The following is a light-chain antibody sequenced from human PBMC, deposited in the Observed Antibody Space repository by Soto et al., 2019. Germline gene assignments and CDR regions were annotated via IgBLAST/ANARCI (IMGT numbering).Light chain of an antibody. V-gene: IGKV3-11*01. CDR2: DAS. CDR3: QQRSNSPPN. CDR1: QSISVY. J-gene: IGKJ4*01. Sequence: PGERATLSCRTSQSISVYLGWYQQKPGQAPRLLIYDASNRGAGIPARFSGSGSGTYLTLTICSLEPEDFAVYYCQQRSNSPPNFGGANKVQIK.